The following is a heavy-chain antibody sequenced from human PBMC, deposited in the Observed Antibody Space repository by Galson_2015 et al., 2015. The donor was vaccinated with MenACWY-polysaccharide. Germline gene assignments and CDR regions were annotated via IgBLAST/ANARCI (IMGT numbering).Heavy chain of an antibody. D-gene: IGHD1-26*01. V-gene: IGHV4-38-2*01. CDR3: ARVEKYSGSFYILY. J-gene: IGHJ4*02. CDR1: DYSIRSGYF. Sequence: SETLSLTCAVSDYSIRSGYFWGWIRQPPGKGLEWIGYIFYTGSTNYNPSLKSRVTISVDTSKNHFSLKLSSVTAADTAVYYCARVEKYSGSFYILYWGQGTLVTVSS. CDR2: IFYTGST.